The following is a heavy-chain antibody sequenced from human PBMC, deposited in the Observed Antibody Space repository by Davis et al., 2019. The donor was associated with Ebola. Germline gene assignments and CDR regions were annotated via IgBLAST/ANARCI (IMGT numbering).Heavy chain of an antibody. CDR2: IYHSRTT. CDR1: GASISSYY. Sequence: SETLSLPFTVPGASISSYYWSWIRQPPGKGLAWLGSIYHSRTTTYNPSLKRRVTISVATYKNHFALKLSSVTAADTALYYCARIVASGYPYYYYYYDMDVWGQGTTVTVSS. D-gene: IGHD3-3*01. CDR3: ARIVASGYPYYYYYYDMDV. V-gene: IGHV4-59*08. J-gene: IGHJ6*02.